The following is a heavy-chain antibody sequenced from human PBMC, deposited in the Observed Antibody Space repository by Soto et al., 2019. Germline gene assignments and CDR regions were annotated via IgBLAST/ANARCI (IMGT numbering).Heavy chain of an antibody. CDR3: ARDRELELYP. D-gene: IGHD1-7*01. Sequence: SGTLSLTCTVSGGSISSYYWSWIRQPPGKGLEWIGYIYYSGSTNYNPSLKSRVTISVDTSKNQFSLKLSSVNAADTAVYYCARDRELELYPRGQGTLVTVSP. V-gene: IGHV4-59*01. CDR1: GGSISSYY. J-gene: IGHJ5*02. CDR2: IYYSGST.